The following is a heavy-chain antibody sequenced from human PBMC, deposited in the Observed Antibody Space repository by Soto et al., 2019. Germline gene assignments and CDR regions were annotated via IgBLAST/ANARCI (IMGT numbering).Heavy chain of an antibody. CDR3: TILLVAGITYSFDS. CDR2: IYWDDDK. J-gene: IGHJ4*02. V-gene: IGHV2-5*02. D-gene: IGHD3-16*01. CDR1: GFSPSSSGVG. Sequence: QITVKDSGPSLLRPTQTLTVTCTYSGFSPSSSGVGVGWVRQPPGKTVEWVTFIYWDDDKPNNLSLKTRLTITKDASNTQVVLIMTIMAHADTATYYWTILLVAGITYSFDSWGQGTMVIVSS.